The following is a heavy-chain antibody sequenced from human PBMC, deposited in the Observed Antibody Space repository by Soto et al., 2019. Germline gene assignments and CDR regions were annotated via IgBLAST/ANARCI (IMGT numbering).Heavy chain of an antibody. CDR2: ISSRSDI. Sequence: GVSLRLSCAASGFTFTRYSMNWVRQAPGKGLEWVSSISSRSDIYYADSVKGRFTISRDNAKNSVSLQMNSLRAEDTAVYYCARAGYTYGSPYYGMDVWGQGTTVTVSS. J-gene: IGHJ6*02. CDR1: GFTFTRYS. V-gene: IGHV3-21*01. CDR3: ARAGYTYGSPYYGMDV. D-gene: IGHD5-18*01.